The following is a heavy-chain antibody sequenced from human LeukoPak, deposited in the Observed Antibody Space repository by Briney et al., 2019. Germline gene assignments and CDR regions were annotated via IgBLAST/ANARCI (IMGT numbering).Heavy chain of an antibody. D-gene: IGHD1-14*01. V-gene: IGHV1-2*02. CDR2: ISPNSDAS. CDR3: ARAPAPIKYNMDY. Sequence: GDSVKVSCKASGYTFTAYYMHWVRQAPGQGPEWMGWISPNSDASNQAEKFQGRVTMTRDTSISTVYMELSRLTSDDTAVYYCARAPAPIKYNMDYWGQGTLVTVSS. J-gene: IGHJ4*02. CDR1: GYTFTAYY.